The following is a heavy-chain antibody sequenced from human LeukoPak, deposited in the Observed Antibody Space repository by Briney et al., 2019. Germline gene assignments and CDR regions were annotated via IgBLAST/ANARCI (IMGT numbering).Heavy chain of an antibody. J-gene: IGHJ4*02. D-gene: IGHD6-13*01. CDR1: GYTFTSYA. Sequence: ASVKVSCKASGYTFTSYAMHWVRQAPGQRLEWMGWINAGNGNTKYSQKFQGRVTITRDTSASTAYMELSSLRSEDTAVYCCARVFMAAAGYGSFDYWGQGTLVTVSS. CDR3: ARVFMAAAGYGSFDY. V-gene: IGHV1-3*01. CDR2: INAGNGNT.